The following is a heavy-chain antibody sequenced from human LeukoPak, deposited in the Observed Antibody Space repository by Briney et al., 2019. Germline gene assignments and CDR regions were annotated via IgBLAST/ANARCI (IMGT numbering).Heavy chain of an antibody. J-gene: IGHJ4*02. Sequence: GGSLRLSCAASGFTFSSYEMNWVRQAPGKGLEWVSYISSSGSTIYYADPVKGRFTISRDNAKNSLYLQMNSLRAEDTAVYYCARSDNWNSIPFDYWGQGTLVTVSS. CDR2: ISSSGSTI. CDR1: GFTFSSYE. V-gene: IGHV3-48*03. CDR3: ARSDNWNSIPFDY. D-gene: IGHD1-7*01.